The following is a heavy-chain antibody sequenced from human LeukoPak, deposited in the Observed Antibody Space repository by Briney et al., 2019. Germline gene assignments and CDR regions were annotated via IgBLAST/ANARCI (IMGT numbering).Heavy chain of an antibody. V-gene: IGHV3-23*01. CDR1: GFTFSSHG. D-gene: IGHD5-12*01. J-gene: IGHJ3*02. CDR2: IIPSGHTT. Sequence: GGSLRLSCAASGFTFSSHGMNWVRQAPGKGLEWVSGIIPSGHTTYYADSVRGRFTISRDNSRNTLYLQMNSLRAEDTAVYYCASGKSDAFDIWGQGTMVTVSS. CDR3: ASGKSDAFDI.